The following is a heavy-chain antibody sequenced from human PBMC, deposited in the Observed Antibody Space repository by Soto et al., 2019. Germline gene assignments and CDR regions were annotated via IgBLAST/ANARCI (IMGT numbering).Heavy chain of an antibody. V-gene: IGHV1-8*01. J-gene: IGHJ6*03. CDR1: GYTFTSYD. D-gene: IGHD3-16*01. CDR3: ARGREYPVITLGRGYYYMDV. Sequence: ASVKVSCKASGYTFTSYDINWVRQATGQGLEWMGWMNPNSGNTGYAQKFQGRVTMTRNTSISTAYMELSSLRSEDTAVYYCARGREYPVITLGRGYYYMDVWGKGTRVTVSS. CDR2: MNPNSGNT.